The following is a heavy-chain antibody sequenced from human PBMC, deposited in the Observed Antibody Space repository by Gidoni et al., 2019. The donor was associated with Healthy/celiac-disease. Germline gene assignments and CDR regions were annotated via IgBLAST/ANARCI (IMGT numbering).Heavy chain of an antibody. CDR3: ARASIAVAGAFDY. Sequence: QVQLLESGGGVVQPGRSLRVSCAASGFTFSGYAMHWVRQAPGKGLEWVAVISYDGSNKYYADSVKGRFTISRDNSKNTLYLQMNSLRAEDTAVYYCARASIAVAGAFDYWGQGTLVTVSS. J-gene: IGHJ4*02. CDR2: ISYDGSNK. V-gene: IGHV3-30-3*01. CDR1: GFTFSGYA. D-gene: IGHD6-19*01.